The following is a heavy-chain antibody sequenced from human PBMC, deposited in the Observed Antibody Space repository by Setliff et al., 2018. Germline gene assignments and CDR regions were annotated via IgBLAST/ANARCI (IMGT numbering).Heavy chain of an antibody. V-gene: IGHV4-61*09. CDR3: ARGPNTESWTPLY. J-gene: IGHJ4*02. D-gene: IGHD2-15*01. CDR2: IYTKGGT. CDR1: GGSISSGSYY. Sequence: SETLSLTCSVSGGSISSGSYYWTWIRQPAGKGLEWIGYIYTKGGTNYSPSLKSRVTMSVDRSRNQFSLTLSSVSAADMAVYYCARGPNTESWTPLYWSPGTLVTVSS.